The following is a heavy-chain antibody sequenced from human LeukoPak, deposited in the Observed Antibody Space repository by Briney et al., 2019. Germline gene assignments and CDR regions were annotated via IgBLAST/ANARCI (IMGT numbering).Heavy chain of an antibody. CDR2: ISSSSSTI. J-gene: IGHJ3*02. CDR1: GFTFSDYY. CDR3: ARDSPRNGNAFDI. D-gene: IGHD1-14*01. Sequence: PGGSLRLSCAASGFTFSDYYMSWIRQAPGKGLEWVSYISSSSSTIYYADSVKGRFTISRDNAKNSLYLQMNSLRAEDTAVYYCARDSPRNGNAFDIWGQGTMVTVSS. V-gene: IGHV3-11*04.